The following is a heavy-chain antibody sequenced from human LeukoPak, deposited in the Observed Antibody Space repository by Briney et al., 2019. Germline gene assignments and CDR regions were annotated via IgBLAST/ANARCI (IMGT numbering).Heavy chain of an antibody. CDR3: ARLGYCSGGSCSSFDY. V-gene: IGHV3-21*01. CDR1: GFTFSSYV. J-gene: IGHJ4*02. D-gene: IGHD2-15*01. Sequence: AGSLRLSCAASGFTFSSYVMNWVRQAPGKGLEWVSSISSGSTYIYYADSVKGRFTISRDNAKNSLYLQMNSLRAEDTAVYYCARLGYCSGGSCSSFDYWGQGTLVTVSS. CDR2: ISSGSTYI.